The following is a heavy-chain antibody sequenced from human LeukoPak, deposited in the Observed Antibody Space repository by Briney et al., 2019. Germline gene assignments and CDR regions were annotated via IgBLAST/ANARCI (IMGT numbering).Heavy chain of an antibody. CDR1: GESLNRFA. CDR3: ARVTFWSGFFTIGPPGEGYFDL. J-gene: IGHJ2*01. D-gene: IGHD3-3*01. CDR2: INHSAKT. Sequence: SETLSLTCAVYGESLNRFAWHCVRQPPGKGLEWIGEINHSAKTSYNPSLKSRVNMSVDTSKNQFSLKLNSVTAADTAVYFCARVTFWSGFFTIGPPGEGYFDLWGPGTLVTVSS. V-gene: IGHV4-34*01.